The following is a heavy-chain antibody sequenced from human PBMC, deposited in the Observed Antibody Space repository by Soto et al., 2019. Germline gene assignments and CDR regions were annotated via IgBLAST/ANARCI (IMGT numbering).Heavy chain of an antibody. J-gene: IGHJ4*02. V-gene: IGHV4-59*08. CDR2: IYYSGST. CDR1: GGSISSYY. Sequence: QVQLQESGPGLVKPSETLSLTCTVSGGSISSYYWSWIRQPPGKGLEWIGYIYYSGSTNYNPSLKSRVTIAVDTSKNQCSRKLSSVTAADTAVYYCARRYGYSFDYWGQGTLVTVSS. D-gene: IGHD1-1*01. CDR3: ARRYGYSFDY.